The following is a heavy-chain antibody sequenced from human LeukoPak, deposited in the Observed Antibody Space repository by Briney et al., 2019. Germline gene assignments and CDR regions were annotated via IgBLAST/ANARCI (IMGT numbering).Heavy chain of an antibody. CDR1: GFTFSNYA. J-gene: IGHJ4*02. V-gene: IGHV3-23*01. CDR3: AKWGDYDVLTGYYVSDF. Sequence: PGASLRLSCAASGFTFSNYAMYWVRQAPGKGLEWVSPISGRSDNTYYADSVKGRFTLSRDSSKNTLYLQMNSLRADDTAVYYWAKWGDYDVLTGYYVSDFWGQGTLVTVSS. D-gene: IGHD3-9*01. CDR2: ISGRSDNT.